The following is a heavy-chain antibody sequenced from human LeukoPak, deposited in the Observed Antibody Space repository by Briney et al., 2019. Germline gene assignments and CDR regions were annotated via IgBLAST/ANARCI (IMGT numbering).Heavy chain of an antibody. CDR1: GFTFSSYW. D-gene: IGHD5-12*01. V-gene: IGHV3-7*01. CDR2: IKQDGSEK. CDR3: ARILVATIYDAFDI. J-gene: IGHJ3*02. Sequence: GGSLRLSCAASGFTFSSYWMSWVRQAPGKGLEWVANIKQDGSEKYYVDSAKGRFTISRDNAKNSLYLQMNSLRAEDTAVYYCARILVATIYDAFDIWGQGTMVTVSS.